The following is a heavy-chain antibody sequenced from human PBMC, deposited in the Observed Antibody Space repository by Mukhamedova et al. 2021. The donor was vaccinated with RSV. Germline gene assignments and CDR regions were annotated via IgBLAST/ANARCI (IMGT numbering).Heavy chain of an antibody. Sequence: GKGLEWIGYIYYSGSTNYNPSLKSRVTISVDTSKNQFSLKLSSVTAADTAVYYCASSNYDFWSGYSETTFDYCGQGTLVTVSS. V-gene: IGHV4-59*08. D-gene: IGHD3-3*01. J-gene: IGHJ4*02. CDR2: IYYSGST. CDR3: ASSNYDFWSGYSETTFDY.